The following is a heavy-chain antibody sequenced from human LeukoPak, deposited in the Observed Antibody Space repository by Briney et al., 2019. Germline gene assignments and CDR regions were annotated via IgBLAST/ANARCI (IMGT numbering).Heavy chain of an antibody. CDR3: ARHPVGHCSSTSCQHFDY. CDR1: GYTFTSYG. V-gene: IGHV1-18*01. D-gene: IGHD2-2*03. Sequence: GASVKVSCKASGYTFTSYGISWVRQAPGQGLEWMGWISAYNGNTNYAQKLQGRVTMTTDTSTSTAYMELRSLRSDDTAVYYCARHPVGHCSSTSCQHFDYWGQGTLVTVSP. CDR2: ISAYNGNT. J-gene: IGHJ4*02.